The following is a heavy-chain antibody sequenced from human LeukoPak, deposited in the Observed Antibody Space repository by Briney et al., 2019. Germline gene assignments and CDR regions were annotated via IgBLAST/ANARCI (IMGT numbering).Heavy chain of an antibody. CDR1: GGSISSGSYY. CDR2: IYTSGST. D-gene: IGHD2-2*02. V-gene: IGHV4-61*02. Sequence: PSQTLSLTCTVSGGSISSGSYYWSWIRQPARKGLEWIGRIYTSGSTNYNPSLKSRVTISVDTSKNQFSLKLSSVTAADTAVYYCARAELYRQIYYYYGMDVWGQGTTVTVSS. J-gene: IGHJ6*02. CDR3: ARAELYRQIYYYYGMDV.